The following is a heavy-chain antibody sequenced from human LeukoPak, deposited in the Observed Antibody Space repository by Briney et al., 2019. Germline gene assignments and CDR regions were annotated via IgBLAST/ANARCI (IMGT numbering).Heavy chain of an antibody. Sequence: GGSLRLSCAASGFTFSSYAMHWVRQAPGKGLEWEAVISYDGSNKYYADSVKGRFTISRDNSKNTLYLQMNSLRAEDTAVYYCARGGGKYYYDSSGYYQDYWGQGTLVTVSS. V-gene: IGHV3-30-3*01. D-gene: IGHD3-22*01. J-gene: IGHJ4*02. CDR3: ARGGGKYYYDSSGYYQDY. CDR2: ISYDGSNK. CDR1: GFTFSSYA.